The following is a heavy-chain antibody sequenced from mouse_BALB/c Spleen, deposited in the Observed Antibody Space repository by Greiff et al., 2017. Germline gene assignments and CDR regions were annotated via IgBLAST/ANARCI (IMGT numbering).Heavy chain of an antibody. CDR2: IDPSDSET. CDR1: GYSFTSYW. Sequence: QVHVKQSGPQLVRPGASVKISCKASGYSFTSYWMHWVKQRPGQGLEWIGMIDPSDSETRLNQKFKDKATLTVDKSSSTAYMQLSSPTSEDSAVYYCARNYGSSSTYYFDYWGQGTTLTVSS. CDR3: ARNYGSSSTYYFDY. J-gene: IGHJ2*01. D-gene: IGHD1-1*01. V-gene: IGHV1S127*01.